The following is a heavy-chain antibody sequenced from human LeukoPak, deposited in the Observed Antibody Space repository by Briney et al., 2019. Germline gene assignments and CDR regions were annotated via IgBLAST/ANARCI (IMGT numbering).Heavy chain of an antibody. CDR1: GFTFSSYG. D-gene: IGHD1-14*01. J-gene: IGHJ5*02. CDR2: IRYDGSNK. CDR3: AKDFPHSFRLNPSWFDP. Sequence: GGSLRLSCAASGFTFSSYGMHWVRQAPGKGLEWVAFIRYDGSNKYYADSVKGRFTISRDNSKNTLYLQMNSLRAEDTAVYYCAKDFPHSFRLNPSWFDPWGQGTLVTVSS. V-gene: IGHV3-30*02.